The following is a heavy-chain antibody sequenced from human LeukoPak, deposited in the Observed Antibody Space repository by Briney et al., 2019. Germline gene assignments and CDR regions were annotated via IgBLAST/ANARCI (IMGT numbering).Heavy chain of an antibody. V-gene: IGHV4-39*07. D-gene: IGHD6-13*01. CDR2: IYYSGST. Sequence: SETLSLTCTVSGGSISSSSYYWGWIRQPPGKRLEWIGSIYYSGSTYYNPSLKSRVTISVDTSKNQFSLKLSSVTAADTAVYFCARAYRSSWYANWFDPWGQGTLVTVSS. CDR3: ARAYRSSWYANWFDP. J-gene: IGHJ5*02. CDR1: GGSISSSSYY.